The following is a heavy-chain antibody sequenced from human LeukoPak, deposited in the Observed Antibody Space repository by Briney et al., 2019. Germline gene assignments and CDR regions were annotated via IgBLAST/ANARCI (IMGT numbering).Heavy chain of an antibody. CDR1: GFTFISYA. Sequence: GGSLRLSCAASGFTFISYAMSWVRPAPGKGVEWVSAISGSGGSTYYADSVKGRFTISRDNSKNTLYLQMNSLRAEDTAVYYCAKLRLGDAFDIWGQGTMVTVSS. CDR3: AKLRLGDAFDI. D-gene: IGHD3-16*01. J-gene: IGHJ3*02. V-gene: IGHV3-23*01. CDR2: ISGSGGST.